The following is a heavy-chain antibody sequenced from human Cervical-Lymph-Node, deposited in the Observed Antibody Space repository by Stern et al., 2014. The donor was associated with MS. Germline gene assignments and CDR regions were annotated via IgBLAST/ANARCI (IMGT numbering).Heavy chain of an antibody. V-gene: IGHV1-69*12. CDR1: GGTFSKFP. CDR3: ALSSETSDRWYSLGYDL. CDR2: IFPGVGTP. J-gene: IGHJ5*02. D-gene: IGHD6-13*01. Sequence: VQLVESWPEVTKPRSSAQVSCKASGGTFSKFPSSWVRQAPGQGLEWMGGIFPGVGTPTYAQEFRGRGTITADVSTSTVYMELSSLRSDDTAVYYCALSSETSDRWYSLGYDLWGQGTLVTGSS.